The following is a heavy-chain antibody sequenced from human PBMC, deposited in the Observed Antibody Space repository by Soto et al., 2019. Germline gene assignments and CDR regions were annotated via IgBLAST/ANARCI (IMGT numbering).Heavy chain of an antibody. Sequence: GASVKVSCKASGGTFSSYTISWVRQAPGQGLEWMGRIIPILGIANYAQKFQGRVTMTTDTSTSTAYMELRSLRSDDTAVYYCARDKGDGSGSYYGYWGQGTLVTVSS. D-gene: IGHD3-10*01. CDR3: ARDKGDGSGSYYGY. CDR1: GGTFSSYT. J-gene: IGHJ4*02. CDR2: IIPILGIA. V-gene: IGHV1-69*04.